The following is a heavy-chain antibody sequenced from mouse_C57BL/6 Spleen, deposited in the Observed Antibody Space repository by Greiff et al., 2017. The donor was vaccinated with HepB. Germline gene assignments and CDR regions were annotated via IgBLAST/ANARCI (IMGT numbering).Heavy chain of an antibody. Sequence: EVQGVESGGGLVQPKGSLKLSCAASGFSFNTYAMNWVRQAPGKGLEWVARIRSKSNNYATYSADSVKDRFTISRDDSESMLYLQMNNLKTEDTSMYYCVRQGGYYRYYDMDDWGQGTSVTVSS. J-gene: IGHJ4*01. V-gene: IGHV10-1*01. CDR2: IRSKSNNYAT. CDR1: GFSFNTYA. D-gene: IGHD2-3*01. CDR3: VRQGGYYRYYDMDD.